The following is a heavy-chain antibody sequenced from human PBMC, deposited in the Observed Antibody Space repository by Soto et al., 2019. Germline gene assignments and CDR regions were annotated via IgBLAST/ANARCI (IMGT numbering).Heavy chain of an antibody. CDR2: ISYDGSNK. D-gene: IGHD5-18*01. J-gene: IGHJ4*02. CDR3: AKDRDSYGPYYFDY. Sequence: QVQLVESGGGVVQPGRSLRLSCAASGFTFSSYGMHWVRQAPGKGLEWVAVISYDGSNKYYADSVKGRFTISRDNSKNTLYLQMNSLRAEDTAVYYCAKDRDSYGPYYFDYRGEGTLFTVSS. CDR1: GFTFSSYG. V-gene: IGHV3-30*18.